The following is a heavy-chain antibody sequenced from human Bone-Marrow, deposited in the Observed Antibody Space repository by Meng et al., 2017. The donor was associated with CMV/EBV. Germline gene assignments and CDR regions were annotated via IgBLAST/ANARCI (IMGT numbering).Heavy chain of an antibody. CDR1: GGTFSSYA. Sequence: ASVKVSCKASGGTFSSYAISWVRQAPGQGLEWMGWINPNSGGTNYAQKFQGRVTMTRDTSISTAYMELSRLRSDDTAVYYCARVMIVVNRRYYYYGMDVWGQGTTVTVSS. CDR2: INPNSGGT. D-gene: IGHD3-22*01. CDR3: ARVMIVVNRRYYYYGMDV. J-gene: IGHJ6*02. V-gene: IGHV1-2*02.